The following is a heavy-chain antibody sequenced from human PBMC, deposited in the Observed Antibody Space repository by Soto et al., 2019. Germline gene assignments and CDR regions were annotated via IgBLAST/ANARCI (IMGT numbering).Heavy chain of an antibody. CDR3: ARKRGFLEWFFDY. Sequence: SVKVSCKASGGTFSSYAISWVRQAPGQGLEWMGGIIPIFGTANYAQKFQGRVTITADKSTSTAYMELSSLRSEDTAVYYCARKRGFLEWFFDYWGQGTLVTVSS. CDR2: IIPIFGTA. J-gene: IGHJ4*02. D-gene: IGHD3-3*01. V-gene: IGHV1-69*06. CDR1: GGTFSSYA.